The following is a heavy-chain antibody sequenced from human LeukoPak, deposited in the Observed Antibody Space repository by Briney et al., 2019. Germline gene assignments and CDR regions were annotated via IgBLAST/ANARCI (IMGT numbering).Heavy chain of an antibody. Sequence: GGSLRLSCAASGFTFSSYGMSWLRQAPGKGLEWVPTITGSGASTDYADSVTGRFTISRDNSKKTLYLQMHSLRAEDTAVYYCAKGTDFDSWGQGTLVTVSS. CDR3: AKGTDFDS. D-gene: IGHD2-2*01. J-gene: IGHJ4*02. V-gene: IGHV3-23*01. CDR2: ITGSGAST. CDR1: GFTFSSYG.